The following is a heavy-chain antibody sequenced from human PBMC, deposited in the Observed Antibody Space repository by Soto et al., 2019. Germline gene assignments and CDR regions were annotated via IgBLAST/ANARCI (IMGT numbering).Heavy chain of an antibody. CDR3: ARDPLWGTAMVLCYFDL. V-gene: IGHV3-30-3*01. CDR2: ISYDGSNK. CDR1: GFTFSSYA. Sequence: VQLVESGGGVVQPGRSLRLSCAASGFTFSSYAMHWVRQAPGKGLEWVAVISYDGSNKYYADSVKGRFTISRDNSKNTLDLQMNSLRAEDTAVYYCARDPLWGTAMVLCYFDLWGRGTLVTVSS. D-gene: IGHD5-18*01. J-gene: IGHJ2*01.